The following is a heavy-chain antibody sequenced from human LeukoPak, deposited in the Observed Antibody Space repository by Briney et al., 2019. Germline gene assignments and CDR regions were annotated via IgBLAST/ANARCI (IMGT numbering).Heavy chain of an antibody. V-gene: IGHV4-30-4*07. J-gene: IGHJ6*03. CDR3: ARGSSSWLDYYMDV. CDR2: VYYSGST. Sequence: PSETLSLTCAVSGGSISSGGYSWTWSRQPPGKGLECVVHVYYSGSTYYNPSLKSRVTISLDTSKNQFSLKLSSVTAADTAVYYCARGSSSWLDYYMDVWGKGTTVTVSS. D-gene: IGHD6-13*01. CDR1: GGSISSGGYS.